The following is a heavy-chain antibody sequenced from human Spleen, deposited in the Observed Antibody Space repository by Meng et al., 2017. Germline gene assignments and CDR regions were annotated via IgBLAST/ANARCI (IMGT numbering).Heavy chain of an antibody. CDR2: IGHSGIT. J-gene: IGHJ5*02. CDR1: GGSNSRSDYY. D-gene: IGHD6-19*01. V-gene: IGHV4-39*01. CDR3: VRSSGWVRTGFDP. Sequence: QVQLQESGPGRVKPSQTLSLTCTVSGGSNSRSDYYWSWIRQPPGKGLEWIGSIGHSGITYYTPSLKSRVTVSIDTSKSQFSLKLTSVTAADTAVYYCVRSSGWVRTGFDPWGQGTLVTVSS.